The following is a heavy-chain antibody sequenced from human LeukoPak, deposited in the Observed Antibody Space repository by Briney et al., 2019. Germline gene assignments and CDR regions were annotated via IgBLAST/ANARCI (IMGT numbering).Heavy chain of an antibody. V-gene: IGHV3-23*01. CDR1: GFTFSTYA. CDR2: VSSGASST. Sequence: GGSLRLSCAASGFTFSTYAMSWVRQAPGKGLEWVSAVSSGASSTYYADSVRGRFTVSRDNSKNTLYLQTNSLSADDTAVYYCAKDARGSEGFWGQGTLVTVSS. CDR3: AKDARGSEGF. J-gene: IGHJ4*02. D-gene: IGHD3-10*01.